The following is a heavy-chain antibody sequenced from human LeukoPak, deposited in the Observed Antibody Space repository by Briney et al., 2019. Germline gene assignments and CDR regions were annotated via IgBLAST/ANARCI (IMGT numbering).Heavy chain of an antibody. D-gene: IGHD5-12*01. CDR2: ISGSGGST. CDR1: GFTFSNHG. Sequence: GGSLRLSCTASGFTFSNHGMSWVRPAPGQGLEWISGISGSGGSTYYADSVKGRFTISRDNSKNTLYLQMNSLRAEDTAVYYCAKDLRGLSGVATIDYWGQGTLVTVSS. CDR3: AKDLRGLSGVATIDY. V-gene: IGHV3-23*01. J-gene: IGHJ4*02.